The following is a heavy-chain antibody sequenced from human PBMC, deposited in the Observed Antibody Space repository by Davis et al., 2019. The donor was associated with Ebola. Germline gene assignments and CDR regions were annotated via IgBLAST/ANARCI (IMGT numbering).Heavy chain of an antibody. CDR1: GGTFRSYA. D-gene: IGHD3-16*01. V-gene: IGHV1-69*05. CDR2: IITMFGKP. CDR3: ASGLWGSRGMDV. Sequence: AASVKVSCKASGGTFRSYAISWVRQAPGQGLEWMGGIITMFGKPDHAQKFQGRVTMTRNTSISTAYMELSSLRSEDTAVYYCASGLWGSRGMDVWGKGTTVTVSS. J-gene: IGHJ6*04.